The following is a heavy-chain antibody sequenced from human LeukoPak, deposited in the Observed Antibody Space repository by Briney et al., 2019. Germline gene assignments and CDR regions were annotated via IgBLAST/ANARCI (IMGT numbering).Heavy chain of an antibody. D-gene: IGHD2-2*01. CDR2: ISDSGGRT. CDR3: ANQPGLEGDQVYFQY. CDR1: GITLSNYG. V-gene: IGHV3-23*01. J-gene: IGHJ1*01. Sequence: GGSLRLTCAVSGITLSNYGMSWVRQAPGKGLEWVAGISDSGGRTNYADSVKGRFTISRDNPKNTLYLQMNSLRAEDAAVYYCANQPGLEGDQVYFQYWGQGTLVTVSS.